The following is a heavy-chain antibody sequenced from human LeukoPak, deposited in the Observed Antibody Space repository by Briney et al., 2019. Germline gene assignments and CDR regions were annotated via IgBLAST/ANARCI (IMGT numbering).Heavy chain of an antibody. D-gene: IGHD3-10*01. CDR1: GGSISGYY. Sequence: PSETLSLTCTVSGGSISGYYWSWIRRPPGKGLEWIGYIYATGSTNYNPSLKSRVTISVDTSKNQFSLNLRSVTAADTAVYYCARHGSVRSPLGPWGQGTLVTVSS. CDR3: ARHGSVRSPLGP. V-gene: IGHV4-4*09. CDR2: IYATGST. J-gene: IGHJ5*02.